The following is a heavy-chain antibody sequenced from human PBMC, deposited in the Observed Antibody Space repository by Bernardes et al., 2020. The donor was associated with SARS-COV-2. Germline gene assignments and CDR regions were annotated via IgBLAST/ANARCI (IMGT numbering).Heavy chain of an antibody. J-gene: IGHJ5*02. CDR3: ARDLGTWSGYYTGWFDP. Sequence: SETLPLTCTVSGGSIRSSYWSWIRQPPGPGLEWIGYIYYSGSTNYNPSLKSRVTISVDTSKNQFSLKLSSVTAADTAVYYCARDLGTWSGYYTGWFDPWGQGTLVTVSS. CDR2: IYYSGST. D-gene: IGHD3-3*01. CDR1: GGSIRSSY. V-gene: IGHV4-59*01.